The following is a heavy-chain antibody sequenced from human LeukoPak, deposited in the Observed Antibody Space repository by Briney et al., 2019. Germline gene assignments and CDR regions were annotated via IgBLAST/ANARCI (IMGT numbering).Heavy chain of an antibody. CDR3: ARSLRITIFGVVIHYY. D-gene: IGHD3-3*01. Sequence: GASVKVSCKASGYTFTSYDINWVRQATGQGLEWMGWMNPNSGNTGYAQKFQGRVTMTRNTSISTAYMELSSLRSEDTAVYYCARSLRITIFGVVIHYYWGQGTLVTVS. V-gene: IGHV1-8*01. J-gene: IGHJ4*02. CDR2: MNPNSGNT. CDR1: GYTFTSYD.